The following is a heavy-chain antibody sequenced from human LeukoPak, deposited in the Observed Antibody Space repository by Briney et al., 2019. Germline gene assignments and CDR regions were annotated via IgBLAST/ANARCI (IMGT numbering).Heavy chain of an antibody. J-gene: IGHJ5*02. V-gene: IGHV4-34*01. D-gene: IGHD6-13*01. CDR1: GGSFSGYY. Sequence: SETLSLTCAVYGGSFSGYYWSWIRQPPGKGLEWIGEINHSGSTNYNPSLKSRVTISVDTSKNQFSLKLSSVTAADTAVYYCARFKLVASYSSSWYKQDNWFDPWGQGTLVTVSS. CDR2: INHSGST. CDR3: ARFKLVASYSSSWYKQDNWFDP.